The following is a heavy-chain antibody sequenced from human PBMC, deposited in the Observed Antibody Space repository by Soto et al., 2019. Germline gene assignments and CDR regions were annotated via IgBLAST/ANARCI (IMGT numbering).Heavy chain of an antibody. CDR2: IIPMFGTV. V-gene: IGHV1-69*01. CDR1: GGTFSSYA. CDR3: ARAVSFLDAFDI. J-gene: IGHJ3*02. D-gene: IGHD3-10*01. Sequence: QVQLVQSGAEVKKPGSSVKVSCKASGGTFSSYAISWVRQAPGQGFEWMGGIIPMFGTVNYTQKFQGRLTITADASTRTAYMELGSLRSEDTAVYYCARAVSFLDAFDIWGHGTMVTVSS.